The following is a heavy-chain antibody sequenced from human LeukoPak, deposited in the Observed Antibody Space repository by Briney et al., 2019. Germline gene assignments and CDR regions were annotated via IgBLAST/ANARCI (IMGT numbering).Heavy chain of an antibody. J-gene: IGHJ3*02. CDR2: ISISGTTI. CDR3: ARGLAGGSYAFDI. V-gene: IGHV3-11*04. Sequence: PGVSLGLSCAASGFTFTDYYMSWIRQAPGKGLEWVSYISISGTTIYYADSVKGRFTFSRDNAKNSLYLQMNGLRAEDTAVYYCARGLAGGSYAFDIWGQGTMVTVSS. D-gene: IGHD5-12*01. CDR1: GFTFTDYY.